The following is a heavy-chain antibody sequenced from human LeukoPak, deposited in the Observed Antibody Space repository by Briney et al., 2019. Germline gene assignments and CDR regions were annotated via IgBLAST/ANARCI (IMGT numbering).Heavy chain of an antibody. CDR2: ISSSGSTI. J-gene: IGHJ4*02. Sequence: GGSLRLSCAASGFTFSTYGMHWVRQTPDKGLEWVSYISSSGSTIYYADSVKGRFTISRDNAKNSLYLQMNSLRAEDTAVYYCARGRRATRWLQLPTPWAFDYWGQGTLVTVSS. CDR3: ARGRRATRWLQLPTPWAFDY. CDR1: GFTFSTYG. D-gene: IGHD5-24*01. V-gene: IGHV3-48*04.